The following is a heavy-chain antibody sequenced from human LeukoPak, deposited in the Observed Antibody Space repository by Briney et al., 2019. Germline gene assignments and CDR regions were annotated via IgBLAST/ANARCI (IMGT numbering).Heavy chain of an antibody. CDR2: IIPIFGTA. J-gene: IGHJ6*02. CDR1: GGTFSSYA. D-gene: IGHD5-24*01. V-gene: IGHV1-69*13. CDR3: ARGGGDGYNHDYYYGMDV. Sequence: SVKVSCKASGGTFSSYAISWVRQAPGQGLEWMGGIIPIFGTANYAQKFQGRVTITADESTSTAYMELSSLRSEDTAVYYCARGGGDGYNHDYYYGMDVWGQGTTVTVSS.